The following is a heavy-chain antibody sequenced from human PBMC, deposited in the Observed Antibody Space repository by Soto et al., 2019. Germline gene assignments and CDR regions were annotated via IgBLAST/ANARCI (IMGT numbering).Heavy chain of an antibody. D-gene: IGHD3-16*01. Sequence: EVQLVESGGGLVQPGGSLRLSCAASGFTFSSYWMHWVRQAPGKGLVWVSRINSDGSSTSYADSVKGRFTISRDNAKNMLNLQMTSLRAEDTAVYYCARVLCKEITFCFDPWGQGTLVTVSS. CDR2: INSDGSST. V-gene: IGHV3-74*01. J-gene: IGHJ5*02. CDR1: GFTFSSYW. CDR3: ARVLCKEITFCFDP.